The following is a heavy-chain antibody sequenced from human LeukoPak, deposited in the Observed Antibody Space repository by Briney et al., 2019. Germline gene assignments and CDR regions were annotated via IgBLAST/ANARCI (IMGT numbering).Heavy chain of an antibody. CDR2: IKEDGSEK. V-gene: IGHV3-7*04. J-gene: IGHJ4*02. CDR3: GREIPGGTTSLDC. CDR1: GFTFSNYW. Sequence: PGGSLKLSCAASGFTFSNYWMSWVRQAPGKGLEWVANIKEDGSEKNYVDSVRGRFTISRDNAKNALYLQMNSLRAEDTAVYYCGREIPGGTTSLDCWGQGTVVTVSS. D-gene: IGHD1-7*01.